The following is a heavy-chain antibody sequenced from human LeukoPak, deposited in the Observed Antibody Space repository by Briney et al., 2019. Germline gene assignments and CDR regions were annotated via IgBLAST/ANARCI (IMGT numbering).Heavy chain of an antibody. CDR2: ISYDGSNK. J-gene: IGHJ3*02. CDR3: ARGFTYYYDSSGYLLDI. D-gene: IGHD3-22*01. V-gene: IGHV3-30-3*01. Sequence: GGSLRLSCAASGFTFSSYAMHWVRQAPGKGLEWVAAISYDGSNKYYADSVKGRFTISRDNSKNTLYLQMNSLSAEDTAVYYCARGFTYYYDSSGYLLDIWGQGTMVTVSS. CDR1: GFTFSSYA.